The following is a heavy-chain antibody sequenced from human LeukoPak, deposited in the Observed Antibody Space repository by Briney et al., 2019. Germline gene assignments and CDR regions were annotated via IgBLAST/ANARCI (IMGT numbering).Heavy chain of an antibody. V-gene: IGHV3-33*01. CDR3: ARTDSLVAFDI. J-gene: IGHJ3*02. Sequence: PGGSLRPSCAASGFTFSSYGMHWVRQAPGKGLEWVAVIWYDGSNKYYADSVKGRFTISRDNSKNTLYLQMNSLRAEDTAVYYRARTDSLVAFDIWGQGTMVTVSS. CDR1: GFTFSSYG. CDR2: IWYDGSNK. D-gene: IGHD2-8*02.